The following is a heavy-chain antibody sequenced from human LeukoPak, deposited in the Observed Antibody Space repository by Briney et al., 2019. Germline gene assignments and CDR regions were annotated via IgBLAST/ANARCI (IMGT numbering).Heavy chain of an antibody. CDR1: GFTFSSYN. V-gene: IGHV3-21*03. J-gene: IGHJ4*02. CDR3: ARALYHDFWSGYYGYDY. CDR2: ISSSSNYI. Sequence: GGSLRLSCAASGFTFSSYNMNWVRQAPGKGLEWVSSISSSSNYIYYADSEEGRFTISRDNAKNSLYLQMNSLRAEDTAVYYCARALYHDFWSGYYGYDYWGQGALVTVSS. D-gene: IGHD3-3*01.